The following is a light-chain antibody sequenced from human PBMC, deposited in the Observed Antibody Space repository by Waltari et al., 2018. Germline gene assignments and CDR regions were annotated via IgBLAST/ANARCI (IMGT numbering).Light chain of an antibody. V-gene: IGKV2-30*01. Sequence: VVMTQSPLSLPVTLGQAASISCSSSRSLVYIDGNSYLNWFHQRPGLSPRRLIYKVSNRDSGVPDRFSGSGSGTNFTLKISRVEAEDVGVYYCMQGTYWRTFGQGTKVEIK. CDR1: RSLVYIDGNSY. CDR3: MQGTYWRT. J-gene: IGKJ1*01. CDR2: KVS.